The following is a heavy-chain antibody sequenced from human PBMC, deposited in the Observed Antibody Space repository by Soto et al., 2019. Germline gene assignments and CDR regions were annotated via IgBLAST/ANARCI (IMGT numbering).Heavy chain of an antibody. V-gene: IGHV1-69*06. J-gene: IGHJ2*01. CDR1: GGTFGNYA. CDR3: AREDYDVRGFYSRYFEL. Sequence: QVQLVQSGAEVKKPGSSVKVSCKASGGTFGNYAFSWVRKAPGQGLAWLGGSSPVFGTTNYARKFQGRVSITADKSTSTAYMDPSSLSSGDTADSYCAREDYDVRGFYSRYFELWGRGTLGTV. D-gene: IGHD3-22*01. CDR2: SSPVFGTT.